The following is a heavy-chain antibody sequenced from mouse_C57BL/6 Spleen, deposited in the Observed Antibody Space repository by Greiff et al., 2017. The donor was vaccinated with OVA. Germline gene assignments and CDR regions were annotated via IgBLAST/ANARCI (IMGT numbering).Heavy chain of an antibody. CDR1: GFTFSDYG. J-gene: IGHJ1*03. CDR3: ARGGRGYFDV. CDR2: ISSGSSTI. Sequence: EVKLEESGGGLVKPGGSLKLSCAASGFTFSDYGMHWVRQAPEKGLEWVAYISSGSSTIYYADTVKGRFTISRDNAKNTLFLQMTSLRSEDTAMYYCARGGRGYFDVWGTGTTVTVSS. V-gene: IGHV5-17*01. D-gene: IGHD6-1*01.